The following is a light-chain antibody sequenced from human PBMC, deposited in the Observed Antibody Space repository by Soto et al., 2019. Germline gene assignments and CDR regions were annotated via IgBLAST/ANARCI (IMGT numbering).Light chain of an antibody. CDR2: DAS. V-gene: IGKV1-5*01. CDR3: QQYNSYSPWT. J-gene: IGKJ1*01. Sequence: DIQMTQSPSTLSASVGDRVTITCRASQSISSWLAWYQQKPGKAPKLLIYDASSLESGVPSRSSGSGSGTEFTLTISSLQPDDFAPYYCQQYNSYSPWTFGQGTKLEIK. CDR1: QSISSW.